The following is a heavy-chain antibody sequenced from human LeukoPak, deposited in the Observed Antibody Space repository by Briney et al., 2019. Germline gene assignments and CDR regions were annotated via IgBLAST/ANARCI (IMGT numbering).Heavy chain of an antibody. V-gene: IGHV3-23*01. CDR1: AFTFRSYA. J-gene: IGHJ4*02. CDR2: ISGSGGST. Sequence: GGSLRLSCAASAFTFRSYATIWVRQAPGKGLEWVSGISGSGGSTYYSDSAKGRFTISRDNSNNTLYLQMNSLRAEDTAVYYCAKGAASRGYTYVANWGQGTLVTVSS. D-gene: IGHD5-18*01. CDR3: AKGAASRGYTYVAN.